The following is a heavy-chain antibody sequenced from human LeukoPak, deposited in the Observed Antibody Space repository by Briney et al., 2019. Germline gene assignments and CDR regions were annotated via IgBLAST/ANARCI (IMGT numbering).Heavy chain of an antibody. V-gene: IGHV3-7*01. J-gene: IGHJ4*02. Sequence: TGGSLRLSCAASGFTFSSEWMSWVRQAPGKGLEWVANINQDGRDKSYVDSVRGRFTISRDNARNSLYLQMNSLRAEDTAMYYCAGGAGYWGQGTLVTVSS. CDR1: GFTFSSEW. CDR2: INQDGRDK. CDR3: AGGAGY.